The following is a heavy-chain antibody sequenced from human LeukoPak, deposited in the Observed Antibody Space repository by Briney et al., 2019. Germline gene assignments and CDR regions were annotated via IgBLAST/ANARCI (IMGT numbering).Heavy chain of an antibody. CDR2: INPNSGGT. Sequence: GASVKVSCKASGDTFTGYYMHWVRQAPGQGLEWMGWINPNSGGTNYAQKFQGWVTMTRDTSISTAYMELSRMRSDDTAVYYCARALVVPAAFYYYYGMDVWGQGTTVTVSS. CDR1: GDTFTGYY. V-gene: IGHV1-2*04. J-gene: IGHJ6*02. D-gene: IGHD2-2*01. CDR3: ARALVVPAAFYYYYGMDV.